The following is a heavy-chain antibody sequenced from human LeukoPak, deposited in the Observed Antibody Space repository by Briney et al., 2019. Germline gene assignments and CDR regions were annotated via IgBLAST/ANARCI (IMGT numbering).Heavy chain of an antibody. V-gene: IGHV1-24*01. CDR1: GYTLTELS. CDR2: FDPEDGET. CDR3: ATQGNKQPKNYGMDV. D-gene: IGHD2/OR15-2a*01. Sequence: GASVKVSCKVSGYTLTELSMHWVRQAPGKGLEWMGGFDPEDGETIYVQKFQGRVTMTEDTSTDTAYMELSSLRSEDTAVYYCATQGNKQPKNYGMDVWGQGTTVTVSS. J-gene: IGHJ6*02.